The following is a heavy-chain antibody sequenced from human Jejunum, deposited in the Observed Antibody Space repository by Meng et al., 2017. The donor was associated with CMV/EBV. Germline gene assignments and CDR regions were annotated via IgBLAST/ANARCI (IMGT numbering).Heavy chain of an antibody. CDR2: SNTNTVIP. J-gene: IGHJ5*02. V-gene: IGHV7-4-1*02. CDR3: ATGYCTDGVCHFDP. D-gene: IGHD2-8*01. Sequence: QGQMGEIGVWCKKPGGQRKVSCKASGTTFTGYALNWVRQAPGQRLVWMGWSNTNTVIPRYAQGSTGRFVFSLYTSVSTAYLQINGLKAEDTAVYYCATGYCTDGVCHFDPCGQGTLVTVSS. CDR1: GTTFTGYA.